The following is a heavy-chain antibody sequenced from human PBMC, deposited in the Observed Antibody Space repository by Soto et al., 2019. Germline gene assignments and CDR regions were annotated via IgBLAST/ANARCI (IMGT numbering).Heavy chain of an antibody. CDR2: INGPGSDI. CDR1: GLTFNMYW. Sequence: EVQLVESGGGLVQPGGSLRLSCAASGLTFNMYWMSWVRQAPGKGLEWVANINGPGSDIKYADSVKGRFTISRNNAKNSVYLQMNSLRVEDTAVYYCANYDFVGSDHYFDYWGQGTLVTVSS. D-gene: IGHD3-22*01. CDR3: ANYDFVGSDHYFDY. V-gene: IGHV3-7*01. J-gene: IGHJ4*02.